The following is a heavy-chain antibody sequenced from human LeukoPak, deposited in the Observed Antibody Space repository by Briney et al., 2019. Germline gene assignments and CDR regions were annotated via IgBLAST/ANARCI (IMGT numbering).Heavy chain of an antibody. Sequence: SETLSLTCAVYGGSFSGYYWSWIRQPPGKGLEWVGEINHSGNTNYNPSLKSRVTISVDMSKNQFSLRLKSVTAADTAVYYCARGALLWFGAKMEYYFDSWGQGTPLTVSS. CDR2: INHSGNT. D-gene: IGHD3-10*01. V-gene: IGHV4-34*01. J-gene: IGHJ4*02. CDR3: ARGALLWFGAKMEYYFDS. CDR1: GGSFSGYY.